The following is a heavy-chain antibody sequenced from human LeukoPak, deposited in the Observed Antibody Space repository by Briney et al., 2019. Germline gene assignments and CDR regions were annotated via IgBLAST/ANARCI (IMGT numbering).Heavy chain of an antibody. Sequence: GGSLRLSCAPSRFTIGSYWMSWVRQPPGKGREWGASVNQDGSEKYLLDSVKGRFTTSKDNAKNSLYLQMNSLRAEDTAVYYCARGHYGLEDWGQGTTVTVS. V-gene: IGHV3-7*01. CDR3: ARGHYGLED. J-gene: IGHJ6*02. CDR2: VNQDGSEK. CDR1: RFTIGSYW.